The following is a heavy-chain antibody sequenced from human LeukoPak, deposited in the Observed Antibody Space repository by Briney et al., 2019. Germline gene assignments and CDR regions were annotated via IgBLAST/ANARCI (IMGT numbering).Heavy chain of an antibody. D-gene: IGHD3-3*01. Sequence: SETLSLTCTVSGGSISSYYWSWIRQPPGEGLEWIGYIYYSGSTNYNPSLKSRVTISVDTSKNQSSLKLSSVTAADTAVYYCARSESGYLNYYYYGMDVWGQGTTVTVSS. CDR3: ARSESGYLNYYYYGMDV. V-gene: IGHV4-59*01. J-gene: IGHJ6*02. CDR1: GGSISSYY. CDR2: IYYSGST.